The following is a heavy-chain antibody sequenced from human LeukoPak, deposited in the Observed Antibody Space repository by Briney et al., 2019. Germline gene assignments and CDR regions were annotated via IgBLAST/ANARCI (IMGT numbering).Heavy chain of an antibody. D-gene: IGHD6-19*01. CDR3: ARGQSQWLVRGYFDY. Sequence: ASVKVSCKASGYTFTGYYMHWVRQAPGQGLEWMGWINPNSGGTNYAQKFQGRVTMTRDTSISTAYMELSRLRSDDTAVYYCARGQSQWLVRGYFDYWGQGTLVTVSS. J-gene: IGHJ4*02. CDR2: INPNSGGT. V-gene: IGHV1-2*02. CDR1: GYTFTGYY.